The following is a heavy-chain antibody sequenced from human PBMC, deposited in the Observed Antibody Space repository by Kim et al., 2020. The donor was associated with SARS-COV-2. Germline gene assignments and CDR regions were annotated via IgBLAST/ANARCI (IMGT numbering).Heavy chain of an antibody. CDR3: AKGYYYDSNAIDH. CDR1: GFTFSNYG. Sequence: GGSLRLSCAASGFTFSNYGMHWVRQAPGKGLEWVAVISFDGSNKYYADSVKGRFTISRDNSKNTLYLQMNSLRAEDTAVYYCAKGYYYDSNAIDHWGQGTLVTVSS. CDR2: ISFDGSNK. J-gene: IGHJ4*02. D-gene: IGHD3-22*01. V-gene: IGHV3-30*18.